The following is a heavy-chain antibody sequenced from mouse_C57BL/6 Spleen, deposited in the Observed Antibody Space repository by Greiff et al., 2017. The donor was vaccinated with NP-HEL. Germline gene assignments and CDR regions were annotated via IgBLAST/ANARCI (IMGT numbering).Heavy chain of an antibody. CDR3: ARELRGHYFDY. V-gene: IGHV1-69*01. Sequence: QVQLQQPGAELVMPGASVKLSCKASGYTFNSYWMHWVKQRPGQGLEWIGEIDPSDSYTNYNQKFKGKSTLTVDKSSSTAYMQLSSLTSEDSAVYYCARELRGHYFDYWGQGTTLTVSS. CDR2: IDPSDSYT. J-gene: IGHJ2*01. D-gene: IGHD3-2*02. CDR1: GYTFNSYW.